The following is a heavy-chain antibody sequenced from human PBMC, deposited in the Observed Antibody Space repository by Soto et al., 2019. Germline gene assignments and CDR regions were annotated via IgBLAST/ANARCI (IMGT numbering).Heavy chain of an antibody. D-gene: IGHD6-13*01. V-gene: IGHV3-23*01. CDR1: GFTFSSYA. CDR3: AKNIAAAGTVDY. Sequence: GGSLRLSCAASGFTFSSYAMSWVRQAPGKGLEWVSAISGSGGSTYYADSVKGRFTISRDNSKNTLYLQMNSLRAEDMAVYYCAKNIAAAGTVDYWGQGTLVTVSS. J-gene: IGHJ4*02. CDR2: ISGSGGST.